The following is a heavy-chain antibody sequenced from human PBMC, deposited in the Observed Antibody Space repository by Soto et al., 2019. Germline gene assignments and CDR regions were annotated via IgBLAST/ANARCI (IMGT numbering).Heavy chain of an antibody. CDR1: GGSISSGGYY. Sequence: QVQLQESGPGLVKPSQTLSLTCTVSGGSISSGGYYWSWIRQHPGKGLEWIGYIYYSGSTYYNPSLKSRVTISVDTSKNQFSLKLSSVTAADTAVYYCARFVIDLYCTYGVCLVGAFDIWGQGTMVTVSS. J-gene: IGHJ3*02. D-gene: IGHD2-8*01. CDR2: IYYSGST. V-gene: IGHV4-31*03. CDR3: ARFVIDLYCTYGVCLVGAFDI.